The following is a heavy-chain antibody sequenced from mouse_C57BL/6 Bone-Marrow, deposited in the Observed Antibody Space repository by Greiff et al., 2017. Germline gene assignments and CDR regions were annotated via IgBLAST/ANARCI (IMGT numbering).Heavy chain of an antibody. V-gene: IGHV1-55*01. D-gene: IGHD2-5*01. J-gene: IGHJ1*03. CDR1: GYTFTSYW. CDR3: ARPYSSNYWDFDV. Sequence: QVQLQQSGAELVKPGASVKMSCKASGYTFTSYWITWVKPRPGQGLEWIGDIYPGSGSTNYNEKFKSKATLTVDTSSSTAYMQLLSLPSEDSAVFYCARPYSSNYWDFDVWGTGTTVTVSS. CDR2: IYPGSGST.